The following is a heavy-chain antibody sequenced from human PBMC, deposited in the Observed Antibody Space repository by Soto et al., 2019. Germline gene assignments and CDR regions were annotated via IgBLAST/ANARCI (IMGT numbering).Heavy chain of an antibody. J-gene: IGHJ6*03. D-gene: IGHD4-17*01. Sequence: GASVKVSCKASGYTFTSYGISWVRQAPGQGLEWMGWISAYNGNTNYAQKLQGRVTMTTDTSTSTAYMELRSLRSDDTAVYYCATVTTDYYYYYMHVWGKGTTVTVSS. CDR1: GYTFTSYG. CDR2: ISAYNGNT. V-gene: IGHV1-18*01. CDR3: ATVTTDYYYYYMHV.